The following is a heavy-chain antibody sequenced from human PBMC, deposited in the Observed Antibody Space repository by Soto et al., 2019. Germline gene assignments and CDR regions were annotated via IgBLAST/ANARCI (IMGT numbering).Heavy chain of an antibody. CDR1: GGTFSSYT. V-gene: IGHV1-69*04. J-gene: IGHJ6*03. CDR3: ARDKRQDRGLYYMDV. CDR2: IIPILGIA. Sequence: SVKVSCKASGGTFSSYTISWVRQAPGQGLEWKGRIIPILGIANYAQKFQGRVTITADKSTSTAYMELSSLRSEDTAVYYCARDKRQDRGLYYMDVWGKGTTVTVSS. D-gene: IGHD1-1*01.